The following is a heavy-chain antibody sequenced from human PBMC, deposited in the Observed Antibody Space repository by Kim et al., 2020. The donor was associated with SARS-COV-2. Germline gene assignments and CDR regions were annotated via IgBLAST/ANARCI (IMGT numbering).Heavy chain of an antibody. J-gene: IGHJ4*02. CDR1: GGSFSGYY. CDR3: ARVMGRWLQYYFDY. CDR2: INHSGST. Sequence: SETLSLTCAVYGGSFSGYYWSWIRQPPGKGLEWIGEINHSGSTNYNPSLKSRVTISVDTSKNQFSLKLSSVTAADTAVYYCARVMGRWLQYYFDYWGQGTLVTVSS. D-gene: IGHD4-4*01. V-gene: IGHV4-34*01.